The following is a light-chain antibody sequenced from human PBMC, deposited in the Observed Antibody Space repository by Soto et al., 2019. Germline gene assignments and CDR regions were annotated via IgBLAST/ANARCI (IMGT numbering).Light chain of an antibody. J-gene: IGKJ1*01. CDR2: EAS. CDR1: QRISNW. CDR3: QQYKGYSGT. V-gene: IGKV1-5*03. Sequence: DIQMTQSPSTLSASVGDRVTIICRASQRISNWLAWYQQKPGKAPKLLIYEASSLASGVPSRFSGSGSGTEFTLTISSLQPDDFATYYCQQYKGYSGTFGQGTKVEIK.